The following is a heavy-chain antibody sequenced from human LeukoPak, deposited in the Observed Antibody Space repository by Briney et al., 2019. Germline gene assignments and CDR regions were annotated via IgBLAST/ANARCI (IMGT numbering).Heavy chain of an antibody. J-gene: IGHJ5*02. V-gene: IGHV3-23*01. CDR2: ISNDGGGT. CDR3: AKGSSGYFADL. Sequence: GGSLRLSCAASGFIFNNYGLSWVRQAPGKGLEWVSDISNDGGGTQYADFVEGRFTISRDNSKNRLFLQMRSLRAEETALYYCAKGSSGYFADLWGQGTLVTVSS. D-gene: IGHD3-22*01. CDR1: GFIFNNYG.